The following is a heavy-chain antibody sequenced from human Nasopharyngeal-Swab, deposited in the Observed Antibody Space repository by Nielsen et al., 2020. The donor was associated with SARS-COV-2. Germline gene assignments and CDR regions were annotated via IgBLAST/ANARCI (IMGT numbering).Heavy chain of an antibody. Sequence: ASVKVSCKVSGYTLAELSMHWVRQAPGKGLEWMVGFDPEDGETVYAQKFQGRVSMTTDTSTSTAYMELRSLISDDTAVYYCARDIEEWLVVPSLSFDYWGQGTLVTVSS. V-gene: IGHV1-24*01. J-gene: IGHJ4*02. CDR2: FDPEDGET. CDR1: GYTLAELS. D-gene: IGHD3-3*01. CDR3: ARDIEEWLVVPSLSFDY.